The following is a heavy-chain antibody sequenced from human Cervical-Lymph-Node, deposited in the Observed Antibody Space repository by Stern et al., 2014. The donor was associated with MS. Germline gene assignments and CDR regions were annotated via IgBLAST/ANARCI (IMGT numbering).Heavy chain of an antibody. Sequence: VQLVESGAEVKKPGASVNISCKASGYTFTNYSLHWVRQAPGQGLEWMGILNPSGGVTIYAQKSQGRVTMTGDTSTATMQLSSLRSEDTAVYYCAKQKGRDYFFDYWGQGTLLTVSS. D-gene: IGHD3-10*01. V-gene: IGHV1-46*03. CDR3: AKQKGRDYFFDY. J-gene: IGHJ4*02. CDR2: LNPSGGVT. CDR1: GYTFTNYS.